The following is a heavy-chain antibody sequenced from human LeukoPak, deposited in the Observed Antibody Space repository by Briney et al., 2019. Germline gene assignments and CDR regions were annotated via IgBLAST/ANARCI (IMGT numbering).Heavy chain of an antibody. V-gene: IGHV3-23*01. CDR3: GKSEAYSFAYGIDF. Sequence: GESLRLSCAASGFAFRTYAMSWVRQAPGKGLEWVSVISGSGGSTYYADSVKGRFTVSRDNSKNTLYLQMNSLRAEDTAVYYCGKSEAYSFAYGIDFWGEGTLVTVSS. D-gene: IGHD5-18*01. CDR2: ISGSGGST. J-gene: IGHJ4*02. CDR1: GFAFRTYA.